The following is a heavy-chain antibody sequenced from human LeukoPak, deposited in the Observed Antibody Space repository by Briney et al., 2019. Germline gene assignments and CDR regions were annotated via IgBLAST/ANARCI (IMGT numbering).Heavy chain of an antibody. V-gene: IGHV4-59*08. J-gene: IGHJ6*02. Sequence: EPSETLSLTCTVSGGSISSYYWSWIRQPPGKGLEWIGYIYYSGSTNYNPSLKSRVTISVDTSKNQFSLKLSFVTAADTAVYYCARRPAYYYYGMDVWGQGSTVTVSS. CDR2: IYYSGST. CDR3: ARRPAYYYYGMDV. CDR1: GGSISSYY.